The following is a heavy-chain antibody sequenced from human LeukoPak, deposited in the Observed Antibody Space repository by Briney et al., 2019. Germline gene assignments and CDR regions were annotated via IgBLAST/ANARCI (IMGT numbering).Heavy chain of an antibody. CDR1: GGSISSSNW. Sequence: SGTLSLTCAVSGGSISSSNWWSWVRQPPGKGLEWIGEIYHSGSTYYNPSLKSRVTISVDTSKSQFSLKLSSVTAADTAVYFCAGYHAYGVTTPPLGYWGQGTLVTVSS. D-gene: IGHD4-17*01. J-gene: IGHJ4*02. CDR3: AGYHAYGVTTPPLGY. V-gene: IGHV4-4*02. CDR2: IYHSGST.